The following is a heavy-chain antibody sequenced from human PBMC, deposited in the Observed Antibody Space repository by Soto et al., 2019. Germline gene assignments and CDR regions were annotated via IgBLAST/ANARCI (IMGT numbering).Heavy chain of an antibody. D-gene: IGHD3-3*01. Sequence: GGSLRLSCAASGFTFSNAWMSWVRQAPGKGLEWVGRIKSKTDGGTTDYAAPVKGRFTISRDDSKNTLYLQMNSLKTEDTAVYYCTTDLAGVVIMPYYYYYYMDVWGKGTTVTVSS. J-gene: IGHJ6*03. CDR1: GFTFSNAW. CDR2: IKSKTDGGTT. CDR3: TTDLAGVVIMPYYYYYYMDV. V-gene: IGHV3-15*01.